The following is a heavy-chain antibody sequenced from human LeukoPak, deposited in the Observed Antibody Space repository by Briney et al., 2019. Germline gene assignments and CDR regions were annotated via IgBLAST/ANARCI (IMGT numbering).Heavy chain of an antibody. D-gene: IGHD6-19*01. Sequence: GGSLRLSCAASGFTFSSYAMHWVRQAPGKGLEWVAVISYDGSNKYYADSVKGRFTISRDNSKNTLYLQMNSLRAEDTAVYYCARAVAGTGGLDYWGQGTLVTVSS. CDR3: ARAVAGTGGLDY. J-gene: IGHJ4*02. CDR1: GFTFSSYA. CDR2: ISYDGSNK. V-gene: IGHV3-30*04.